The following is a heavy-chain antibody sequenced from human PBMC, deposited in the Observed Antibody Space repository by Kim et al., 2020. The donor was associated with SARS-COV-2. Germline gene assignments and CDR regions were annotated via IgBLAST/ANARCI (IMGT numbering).Heavy chain of an antibody. CDR3: AKGPGFSSGSAYFDS. Sequence: GSLRLSCAASGFTFSSYAMSWVRQAPGKGLEWVSITSGSGATTYYADSAKGRLTISRDNSRNTLYLLMNSLRAEDTAVYYCAKGPGFSSGSAYFDSWGQGTLVTVSP. D-gene: IGHD6-19*01. CDR2: TSGSGATT. V-gene: IGHV3-23*01. CDR1: GFTFSSYA. J-gene: IGHJ4*02.